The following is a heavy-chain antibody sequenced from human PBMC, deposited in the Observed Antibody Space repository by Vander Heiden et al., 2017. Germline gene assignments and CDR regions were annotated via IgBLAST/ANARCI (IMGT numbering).Heavy chain of an antibody. Sequence: EVQLLESGGALVRPGGSRRTPWPAPGFTFSSYAMSWVRQAPGKGLEWVSAISGSGGSTYYADSVKGRFTISRDNSKNTLYLQMNSLRAEDTAVYYCANRRLPAIDPWGQGTLVTVSS. CDR2: ISGSGGST. D-gene: IGHD2-2*01. CDR3: ANRRLPAIDP. CDR1: GFTFSSYA. V-gene: IGHV3-23*01. J-gene: IGHJ5*02.